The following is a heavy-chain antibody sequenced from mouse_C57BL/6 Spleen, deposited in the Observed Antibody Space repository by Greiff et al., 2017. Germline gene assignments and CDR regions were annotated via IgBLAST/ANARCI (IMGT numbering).Heavy chain of an antibody. CDR3: ARGLGRAEDY. CDR1: GYTFTSYW. V-gene: IGHV1-69*01. D-gene: IGHD4-1*01. Sequence: QVQLQQSGAELVMPGASVKLSCKASGYTFTSYWMHWVKQRPGQGLEWIGEIDPSDSYTNYNQKFKGKSTLTVDKSSSTAYMQLSSLTSEDSAVYYCARGLGRAEDYWGQGTTLTVSS. J-gene: IGHJ2*01. CDR2: IDPSDSYT.